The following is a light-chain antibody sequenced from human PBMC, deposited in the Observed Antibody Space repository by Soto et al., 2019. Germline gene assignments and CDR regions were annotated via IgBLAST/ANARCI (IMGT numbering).Light chain of an antibody. J-gene: IGKJ4*01. CDR3: QQRSNWPLT. CDR2: DAS. V-gene: IGKV3-11*01. CDR1: QSINSY. Sequence: EIVLTQSPATLSLSPGEEATLSCRASQSINSYLAWYQQKPGQAPRLLIYDASNRATGVPARFSGFGSAADFTLTIPSLVPEDSGIYYCQQRSNWPLTFAGGTRLDIK.